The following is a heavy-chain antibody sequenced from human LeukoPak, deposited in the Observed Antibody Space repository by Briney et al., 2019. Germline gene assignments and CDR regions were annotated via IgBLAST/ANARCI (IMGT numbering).Heavy chain of an antibody. J-gene: IGHJ6*03. V-gene: IGHV1-69*05. CDR2: IIPIFGTA. CDR3: ARGFPDIVVAPAASELNYYYYMDV. CDR1: GGTFSSYA. D-gene: IGHD2-2*01. Sequence: SVKVSCKASGGTFSSYAISWVRQAPGQGLEWMGGIIPIFGTANYAQKFQGRVTITTDESTSTAYMELSSLRSEDTAVYYCARGFPDIVVAPAASELNYYYYMDVWGKGTTVTVSS.